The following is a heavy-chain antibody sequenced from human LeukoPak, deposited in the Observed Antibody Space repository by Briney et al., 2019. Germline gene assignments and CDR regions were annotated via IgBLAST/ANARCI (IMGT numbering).Heavy chain of an antibody. CDR1: GFTFSSYA. Sequence: GGSLRLSCAASGFTFSSYAMHWVRQAPGKGLEWVAVISYDGSNKYYADSVKGRFTISRDNSKNTLYLQMNSLRAEDTAVYYCARVGYDFWSGYDNWFDPWGQETLVTVSS. J-gene: IGHJ5*02. CDR3: ARVGYDFWSGYDNWFDP. CDR2: ISYDGSNK. D-gene: IGHD3-3*01. V-gene: IGHV3-30-3*01.